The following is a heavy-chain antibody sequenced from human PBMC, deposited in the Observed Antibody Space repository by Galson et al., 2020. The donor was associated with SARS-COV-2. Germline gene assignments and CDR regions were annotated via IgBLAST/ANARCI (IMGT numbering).Heavy chain of an antibody. Sequence: GGSLRLSCAASGFTYSSYAMSWVRQAPGKGLEWVSAISGSGGSTYYADSVKGRFTISRDNSKNTLYLQMNSLRSEDTAVYYCARGIITMFRTLVGPVGGKYNWFDPWGQGTLVTVSS. CDR2: ISGSGGST. CDR3: ARGIITMFRTLVGPVGGKYNWFDP. CDR1: GFTYSSYA. V-gene: IGHV3-23*01. J-gene: IGHJ5*02. D-gene: IGHD3-10*01.